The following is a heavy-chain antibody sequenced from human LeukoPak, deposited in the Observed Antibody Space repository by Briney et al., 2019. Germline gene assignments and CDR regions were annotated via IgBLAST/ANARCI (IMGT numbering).Heavy chain of an antibody. CDR1: GFTFSTYA. Sequence: PGGSLRLSCVDSGFTFSTYAMSWVRQLPGKGQGWVSIMSGSRGVTKLAESVKGRFTISRDNSKNTLYLQMNSLRAEDTAVYYCAKDHPPTYYYDSSGYYGLSYYFDYWGQGTLVTVSS. V-gene: IGHV3-23*01. CDR3: AKDHPPTYYYDSSGYYGLSYYFDY. CDR2: MSGSRGVT. D-gene: IGHD3-22*01. J-gene: IGHJ4*02.